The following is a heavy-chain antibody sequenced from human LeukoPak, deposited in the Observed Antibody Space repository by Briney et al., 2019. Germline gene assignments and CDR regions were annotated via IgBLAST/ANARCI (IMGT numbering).Heavy chain of an antibody. CDR1: GFTFSSYS. CDR2: ISSSSSYI. CDR3: ARDPPLDYYYYYGMDV. V-gene: IGHV3-21*01. J-gene: IGHJ6*02. Sequence: GGSLRLSCAASGFTFSSYSMNWVRQAPGKGLEWVSSISSSSSYIYYADSVKGRFTIPRDNAKNSLYLQMNSLRAEDTAVYYCARDPPLDYYYYYGMDVWGQGTTVTVSS.